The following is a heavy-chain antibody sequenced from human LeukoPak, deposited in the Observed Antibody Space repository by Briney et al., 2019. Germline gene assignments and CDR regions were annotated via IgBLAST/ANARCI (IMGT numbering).Heavy chain of an antibody. Sequence: PSETLSLTCTVSGGSISSYYWSWIRQPPGKGQEWIGYIYYSGSTNYNPSLKSRVTISVDTSKNQFSLKLSSVTAADTAVYYCAREGEVSFDYWGQGTLVTVSS. V-gene: IGHV4-59*01. CDR2: IYYSGST. J-gene: IGHJ4*02. CDR1: GGSISSYY. D-gene: IGHD2-21*01. CDR3: AREGEVSFDY.